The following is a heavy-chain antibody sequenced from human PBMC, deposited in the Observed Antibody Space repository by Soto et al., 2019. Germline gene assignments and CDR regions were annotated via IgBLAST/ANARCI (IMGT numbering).Heavy chain of an antibody. CDR3: AKDSWQQLVRTSFGY. Sequence: PGGSLRLSCAASGFTFSSYAMSWVRQAPGKGLEWVSAISGSGGSTYYADSVKGRFTISRDNSKNTLYLQMNSLRAEDTAVYYCAKDSWQQLVRTSFGYWGQGTLVTVSS. CDR1: GFTFSSYA. CDR2: ISGSGGST. V-gene: IGHV3-23*01. D-gene: IGHD6-13*01. J-gene: IGHJ4*02.